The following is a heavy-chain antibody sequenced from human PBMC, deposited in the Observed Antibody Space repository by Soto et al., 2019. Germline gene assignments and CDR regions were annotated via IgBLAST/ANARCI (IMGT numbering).Heavy chain of an antibody. CDR1: GFSLSTSGVG. CDR3: AHSSPTALIRAEFDY. V-gene: IGHV2-5*02. CDR2: IYWDDDK. Sequence: QITLKESGPTLVKPTQTLTLTCAFSGFSLSTSGVGVGWIRQPPGKALEWLALIYWDDDKRYSPSLKSRLTITKDTSKNQVVLTMTNMDPVDTATYYCAHSSPTALIRAEFDYWGQGTLVTVSS. J-gene: IGHJ4*02. D-gene: IGHD5-18*01.